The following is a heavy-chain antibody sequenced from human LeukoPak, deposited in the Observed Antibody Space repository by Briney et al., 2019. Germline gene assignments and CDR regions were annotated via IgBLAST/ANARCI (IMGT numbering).Heavy chain of an antibody. CDR1: GFTFSSYG. J-gene: IGHJ3*02. V-gene: IGHV3-30*02. CDR2: IRYDGSNK. D-gene: IGHD2-15*01. CDR3: AKEAAITPAFDI. Sequence: GGSLRLSCAASGFTFSSYGMHWVRQAPGKGLEWVAFIRYDGSNKYYADSVKGRFTISRDNSKNTLYLQMNSLRAGDTAVYYCAKEAAITPAFDIWGQGTMVTVSS.